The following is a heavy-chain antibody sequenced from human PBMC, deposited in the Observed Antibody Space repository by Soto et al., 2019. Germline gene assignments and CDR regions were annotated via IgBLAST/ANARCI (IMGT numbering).Heavy chain of an antibody. CDR2: IVVGSGNT. CDR1: GFTFTSSA. CDR3: AAEAYSGSYSYYYGMDV. V-gene: IGHV1-58*02. D-gene: IGHD1-26*01. J-gene: IGHJ6*02. Sequence: SVKVSCKASGFTFTSSAMQWVRQARGQRLEWIGWIVVGSGNTNYAQKFQERVTITRDMSTSTAYMELSSLRSDDTAVYYCAAEAYSGSYSYYYGMDVWGQGTTVTVSS.